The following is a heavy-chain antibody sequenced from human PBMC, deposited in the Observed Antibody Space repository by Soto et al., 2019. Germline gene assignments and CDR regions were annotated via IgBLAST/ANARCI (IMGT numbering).Heavy chain of an antibody. J-gene: IGHJ4*02. D-gene: IGHD6-19*01. CDR3: ARDRASIAVAGPSIFDY. CDR2: INPNSGGT. V-gene: IGHV1-2*02. CDR1: GYTFTGYY. Sequence: ASVKVSCKASGYTFTGYYMHWLRQAPGQGLEWMGWINPNSGGTNYAQKFQGRVTMTRDTSISTAYMELSRLRSDDTAVYYCARDRASIAVAGPSIFDYWGQGTLVTVSS.